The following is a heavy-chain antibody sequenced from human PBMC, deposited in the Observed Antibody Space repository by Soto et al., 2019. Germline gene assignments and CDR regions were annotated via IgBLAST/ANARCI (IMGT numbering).Heavy chain of an antibody. Sequence: GASVKVSCKASGYTFTSYCISWVRQAPGQGLEWMGWISAYNGNTNYAQKLQGRVTMTTDTSTSTAYMELRSLRSDDTAVYYCARHPRSSPNDAFDIWGQGTMVTVSS. CDR2: ISAYNGNT. J-gene: IGHJ3*02. CDR3: ARHPRSSPNDAFDI. CDR1: GYTFTSYC. D-gene: IGHD6-6*01. V-gene: IGHV1-18*01.